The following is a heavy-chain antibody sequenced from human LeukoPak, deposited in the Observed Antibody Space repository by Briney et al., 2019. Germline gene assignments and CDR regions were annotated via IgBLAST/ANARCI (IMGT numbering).Heavy chain of an antibody. Sequence: QPGRSRRLSCAASGFTFSSYAMHWVRQAPGKGLEWVAVISYDGSNKYYADSVKGRFTISSHNSKNTLYLQMNSLRAEDTAVYSCARDTATEGHWGQGTLVTVSS. CDR3: ARDTATEGH. D-gene: IGHD1-14*01. CDR2: ISYDGSNK. J-gene: IGHJ4*02. V-gene: IGHV3-30-3*01. CDR1: GFTFSSYA.